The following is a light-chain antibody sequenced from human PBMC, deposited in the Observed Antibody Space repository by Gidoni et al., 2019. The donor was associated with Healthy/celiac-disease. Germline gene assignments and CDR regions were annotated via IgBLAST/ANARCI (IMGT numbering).Light chain of an antibody. CDR2: GKN. CDR1: SLRSYY. CDR3: NSRDSSGTHVV. J-gene: IGLJ2*01. Sequence: SELTQEPAVSVALGQTVRITCQGDSLRSYYASWYQQKPGQAPVLVIYGKNNRPSGIPDRFSGSSSGNTASLTITGAQAEDEADYYCNSRDSSGTHVVFGGGTKLPVL. V-gene: IGLV3-19*01.